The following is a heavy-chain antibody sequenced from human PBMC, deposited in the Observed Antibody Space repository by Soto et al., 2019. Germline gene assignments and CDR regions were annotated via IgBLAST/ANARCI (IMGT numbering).Heavy chain of an antibody. Sequence: GASVKVSCKASGYTFTSYDINWVRQATGQGLEWMGWVNPNSGNTGYAQKFQGRVTMTRNTSISTAYMELSSLRSEDTAVYYCARGRTYDYIWGSYESELGYWGQGTLVTVSS. CDR1: GYTFTSYD. CDR3: ARGRTYDYIWGSYESELGY. V-gene: IGHV1-8*01. CDR2: VNPNSGNT. D-gene: IGHD3-16*01. J-gene: IGHJ4*02.